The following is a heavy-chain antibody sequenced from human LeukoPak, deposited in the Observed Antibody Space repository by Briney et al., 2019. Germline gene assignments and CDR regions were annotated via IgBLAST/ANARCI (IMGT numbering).Heavy chain of an antibody. J-gene: IGHJ4*02. CDR3: AKRGVVIRVILVGFHKEAYYFDS. D-gene: IGHD3-22*01. Sequence: GGSLRLSCAVSGITLSNYGMSWVRQAPGKGLEWVAGLSDSGGRTNYADSVKGRFIISRDNAKNTLYLQMNSLRAEDTAVYFCAKRGVVIRVILVGFHKEAYYFDSWGQGALATVSS. CDR1: GITLSNYG. V-gene: IGHV3-23*01. CDR2: LSDSGGRT.